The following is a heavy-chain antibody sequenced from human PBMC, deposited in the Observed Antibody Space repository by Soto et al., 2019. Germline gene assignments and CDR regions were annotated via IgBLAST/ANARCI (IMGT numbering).Heavy chain of an antibody. V-gene: IGHV3-23*01. Sequence: PGGSLRLSCAASGFTLSDYGMSWIRQAPGKGLEWVSAISGIGGTTYYAESVRGRFSVSRDNSKNTLYLQMTNLRAEDAAIYFCAKDLRPGLVVPTKSGFDPWGQGTRVTVSS. D-gene: IGHD3-10*01. CDR2: ISGIGGTT. J-gene: IGHJ5*02. CDR1: GFTLSDYG. CDR3: AKDLRPGLVVPTKSGFDP.